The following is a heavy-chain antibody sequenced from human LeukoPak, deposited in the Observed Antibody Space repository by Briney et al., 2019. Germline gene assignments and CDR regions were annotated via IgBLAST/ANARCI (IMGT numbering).Heavy chain of an antibody. Sequence: PGGSLPLSCADSRFTFSSYEMNWVRQDPGKGLEWVSYISSTGSTIYYADSVKGRFTISRDNAKNSLYLQMNSLRAEDTAVYYCARDIPYNYWGQGTLVTVSS. CDR2: ISSTGSTI. CDR1: RFTFSSYE. CDR3: ARDIPYNY. J-gene: IGHJ4*02. D-gene: IGHD2-2*02. V-gene: IGHV3-48*03.